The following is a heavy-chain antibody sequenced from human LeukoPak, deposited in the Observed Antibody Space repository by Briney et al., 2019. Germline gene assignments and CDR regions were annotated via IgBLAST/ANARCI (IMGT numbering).Heavy chain of an antibody. Sequence: PGGSLRLSCAASGFTFSSYGMHWVRQAPGKGLEWVAVISYDGSNKYYADSVKGRFTISRDNSKNTLYLQMNSLRAEDTAMYYCAKDRSGRSGSYSDFDYWGQGTLVTVSS. V-gene: IGHV3-30*18. D-gene: IGHD1-26*01. CDR1: GFTFSSYG. CDR3: AKDRSGRSGSYSDFDY. CDR2: ISYDGSNK. J-gene: IGHJ4*02.